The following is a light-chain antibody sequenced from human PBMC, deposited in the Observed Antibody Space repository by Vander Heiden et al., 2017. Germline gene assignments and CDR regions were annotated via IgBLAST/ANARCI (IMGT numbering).Light chain of an antibody. J-gene: IGKJ5*01. CDR3: QQSYSTPPG. CDR1: QSISSY. CDR2: AAS. V-gene: IGKV1-39*01. Sequence: IKMSQTTSSLSASVGDRVTITCRASQSISSYLNWYQQKPGRAPKLLIYAASSFQSGVPSRFSGSGSGTDFTLTISSLQPEDFATYYCQQSYSTPPGFGQGTRLEIK.